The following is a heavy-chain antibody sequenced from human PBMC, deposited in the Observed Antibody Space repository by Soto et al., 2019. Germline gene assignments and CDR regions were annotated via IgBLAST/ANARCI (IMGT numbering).Heavy chain of an antibody. CDR3: ARAGITLFRGYGMDV. J-gene: IGHJ6*02. CDR1: GGSISSGGYY. D-gene: IGHD3-10*01. CDR2: IYYSGSA. Sequence: QVQLQESGPGLVRPSQTLSLTCTVSGGSISSGGYYWTWIRQHPGKGLEWIGYIYYSGSAYYNPSLKSRVTIXXDXSXXQFSLNLSSVTAADTAVYYCARAGITLFRGYGMDVWGQGTTVTGSS. V-gene: IGHV4-31*03.